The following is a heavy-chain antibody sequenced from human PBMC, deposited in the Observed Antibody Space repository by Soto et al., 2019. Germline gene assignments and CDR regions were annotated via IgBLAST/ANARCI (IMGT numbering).Heavy chain of an antibody. CDR2: VYYRGRS. Sequence: SETLSLTCTVPGGSVSNSNYYWGWIRQSPGKGLEWIGSVYYRGRSYSKSSVKSRVTISVDTSKNQFSLNLNSVTASDTAVYYCVSQRTSVLTQAYFDYWGPGALVTVSS. CDR1: GGSVSNSNYY. D-gene: IGHD2-8*01. V-gene: IGHV4-39*01. CDR3: VSQRTSVLTQAYFDY. J-gene: IGHJ4*02.